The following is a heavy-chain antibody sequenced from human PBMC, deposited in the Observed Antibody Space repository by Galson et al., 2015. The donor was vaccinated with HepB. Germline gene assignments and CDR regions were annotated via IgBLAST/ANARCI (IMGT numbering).Heavy chain of an antibody. V-gene: IGHV1-8*02. CDR3: ARSYSSSGGMDV. CDR2: MNPNSGNT. J-gene: IGHJ6*02. D-gene: IGHD6-13*01. Sequence: SVKVSCKASGYMFNSYGVSWVRQATGQGLEWMGWMNPNSGNTGYAQKFQGRVTMTRNTSISTAYMELSSLRSEDTAVYYCARSYSSSGGMDVWGQGTTVTVSS. CDR1: GYMFNSYG.